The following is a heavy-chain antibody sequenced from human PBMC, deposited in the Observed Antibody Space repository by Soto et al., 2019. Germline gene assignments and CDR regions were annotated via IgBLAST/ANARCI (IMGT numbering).Heavy chain of an antibody. CDR1: GGSISSYSW. D-gene: IGHD3-10*01. J-gene: IGHJ5*02. V-gene: IGHV4-4*02. Sequence: ETLSRTCAVSGGSISSYSWWSWVRQSPGKGLEWIGEIFRTGSANYNPSLKGRVTISIDESKNQFSLKVNSVTAADTALYYCAKYDSGSGTSGGGWFDPWGQGTMVTVS. CDR3: AKYDSGSGTSGGGWFDP. CDR2: IFRTGSA.